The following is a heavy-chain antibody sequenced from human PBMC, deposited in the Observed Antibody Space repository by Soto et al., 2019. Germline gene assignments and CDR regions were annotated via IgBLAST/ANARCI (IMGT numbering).Heavy chain of an antibody. CDR3: AGYYGSGSQGFDYYYYYGMDV. Sequence: QVQLVQSGAEVKKPGSSVKVSCKASGGTFSSYAISWVRQAPGQGLEWMGGIIPIFGTANYAQKFQGRVTITADESTSTAYMELSSLRSEDTAVYYCAGYYGSGSQGFDYYYYYGMDVWGQGTTVTVSS. J-gene: IGHJ6*02. D-gene: IGHD3-10*01. CDR2: IIPIFGTA. CDR1: GGTFSSYA. V-gene: IGHV1-69*01.